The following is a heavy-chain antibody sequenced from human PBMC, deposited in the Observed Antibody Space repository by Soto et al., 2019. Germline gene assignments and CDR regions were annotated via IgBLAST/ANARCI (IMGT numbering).Heavy chain of an antibody. CDR1: GYIFVNYG. V-gene: IGHV1-18*01. J-gene: IGHJ6*02. D-gene: IGHD3-16*01. CDR2: FSPYTGNT. CDR3: VMVDNYVTPTPQDV. Sequence: QVQLVQSGDEVKKPGASVQVSCKASGYIFVNYGIAWVRQAPGQGLAWMGWFSPYTGNTHSASKVQGRLTMTTDTSTSTAYMDLGSLTSDDTAVYYCVMVDNYVTPTPQDVWGQGTTVTFSS.